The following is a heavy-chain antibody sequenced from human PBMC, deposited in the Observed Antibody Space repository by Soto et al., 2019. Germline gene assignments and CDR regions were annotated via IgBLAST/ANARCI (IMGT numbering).Heavy chain of an antibody. CDR2: IYPGDSDT. J-gene: IGHJ3*02. CDR1: GYSFTSYW. CDR3: ARPKKRNGGGGDAFDI. V-gene: IGHV5-51*01. D-gene: IGHD3-16*01. Sequence: GESLKISCKGSGYSFTSYWIGWVRQMPGKGLEWMGIIYPGDSDTRYSPSFQGQVTISADKSISTAYLQWSSLKASDTAMYYCARPKKRNGGGGDAFDIWGQGTMVTVSS.